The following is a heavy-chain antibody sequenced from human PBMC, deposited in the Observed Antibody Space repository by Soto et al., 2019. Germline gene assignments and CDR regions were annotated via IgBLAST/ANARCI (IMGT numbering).Heavy chain of an antibody. D-gene: IGHD3-10*01. CDR2: VSPPFRTS. Sequence: QVQLVQSGAEVKKPGSSVKVSCKTSGVSFNNNGIGWVRQAPGHGLEWMGGVSPPFRTSNYARKFQGRFSITADASTGTVNMELSSLTSEETAQYYCARVLYYGSGSYSPYGMDVWGQGTTVTVSS. CDR3: ARVLYYGSGSYSPYGMDV. V-gene: IGHV1-69*01. CDR1: GVSFNNNG. J-gene: IGHJ6*02.